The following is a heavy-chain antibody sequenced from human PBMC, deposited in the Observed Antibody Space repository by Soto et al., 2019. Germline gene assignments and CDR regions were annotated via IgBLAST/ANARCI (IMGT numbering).Heavy chain of an antibody. V-gene: IGHV4-4*02. CDR1: GRAISTSNW. Sequence: PSETLSHTFVNSGRAISTSNWGSWARQTPGKGLEWIGEIYHSGSTNYNPSLKSRVTISVDKSKNQFSLKLSSVTAADTAVYYCAGSYMDSRVVAFDIWGQGTMVT. J-gene: IGHJ3*02. CDR2: IYHSGST. D-gene: IGHD2-21*01. CDR3: AGSYMDSRVVAFDI.